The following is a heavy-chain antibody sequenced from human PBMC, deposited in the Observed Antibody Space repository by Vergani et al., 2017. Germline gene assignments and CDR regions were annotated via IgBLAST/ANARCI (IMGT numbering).Heavy chain of an antibody. Sequence: EVQLVESGGGLVKPGGSLRLSCAASGFTFSSYSMNWVRQAPGKGREWVSSISNSSSYIYYADSVKGRFTISRDNAKNSLYLQMNSLRAEDTAVYYCARERVLGYWGQGTLVTVSS. CDR1: GFTFSSYS. J-gene: IGHJ4*02. CDR3: ARERVLGY. V-gene: IGHV3-21*01. CDR2: ISNSSSYI.